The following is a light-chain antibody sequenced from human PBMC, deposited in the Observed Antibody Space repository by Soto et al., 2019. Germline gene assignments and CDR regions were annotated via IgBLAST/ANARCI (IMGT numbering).Light chain of an antibody. Sequence: EIVLTQSPGTLSLSPGERATLSCRASQGISSRYLAWYQQKPGQAPRLLIYDASNRATGIPDRFSGSGSGTDFTLTISRLESKDFAVYYCQQYGSSPWTFGQGTKVEIK. CDR2: DAS. J-gene: IGKJ1*01. CDR1: QGISSRY. V-gene: IGKV3-20*01. CDR3: QQYGSSPWT.